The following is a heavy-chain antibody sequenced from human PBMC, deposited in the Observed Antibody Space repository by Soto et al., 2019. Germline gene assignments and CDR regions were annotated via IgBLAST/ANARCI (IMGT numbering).Heavy chain of an antibody. V-gene: IGHV4-4*02. J-gene: IGHJ3*02. Sequence: QVQLQESGPGLVKPSGTLSLSSAVSGGSISSSNWWSWVRQPPGKGLEWIGEIYHSGRTNYNPSLKSPVTISVDKSKNHFSLKLSSVTAADTAVYYCARSQGSLISVTPPGAFDIWGQGTMVTVSS. CDR2: IYHSGRT. CDR3: ARSQGSLISVTPPGAFDI. D-gene: IGHD6-25*01. CDR1: GGSISSSNW.